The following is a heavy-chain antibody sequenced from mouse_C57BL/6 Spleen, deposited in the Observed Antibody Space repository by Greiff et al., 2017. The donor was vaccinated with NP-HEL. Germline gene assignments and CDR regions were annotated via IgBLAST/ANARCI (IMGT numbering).Heavy chain of an antibody. V-gene: IGHV1-20*01. Sequence: VQLQQSGPELVKPGDSVKISCKASGYSFTGYFMNWVMQSHGKSLEWIGRINPYNGDTFYNQKFKGKATLTVDKSSSTAHMELRSLTSEDSAVYYWARQDVYGSSSYYAMDYWGQGTSVTVSS. CDR2: INPYNGDT. CDR1: GYSFTGYF. D-gene: IGHD1-1*01. CDR3: ARQDVYGSSSYYAMDY. J-gene: IGHJ4*01.